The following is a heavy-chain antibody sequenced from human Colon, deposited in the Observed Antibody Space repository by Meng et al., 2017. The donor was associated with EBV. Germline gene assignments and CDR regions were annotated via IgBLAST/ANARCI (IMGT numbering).Heavy chain of an antibody. CDR3: ARAWGYCSSGRCRTG. Sequence: QLRSQHRGGGLLQASETRALPSAVNGGPSSNLYWSWIRTLTGKGLEWIGEMNQRGSTNYNPSLQSRVTISVDASKNQFSLKLSSVTAADTAVYYCARAWGYCSSGRCRTGWGQGTLVTVSS. D-gene: IGHD2-15*01. J-gene: IGHJ4*02. V-gene: IGHV4-34*01. CDR2: MNQRGST. CDR1: GGPSSNLY.